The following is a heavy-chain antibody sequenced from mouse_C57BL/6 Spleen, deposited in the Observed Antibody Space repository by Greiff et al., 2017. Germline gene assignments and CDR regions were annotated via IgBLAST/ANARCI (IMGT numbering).Heavy chain of an antibody. Sequence: DVKLQESGGGLVQPGGSMKLSCVASGFTFSNYWMNWVRQSPEKGLEWVAQIRLKSDNYATHYAESVKGRFTISRDDSKSSVYLQMNNLRAEDTGIYYCTGGMVPWFAYWGQGTLVTVSA. V-gene: IGHV6-3*01. CDR3: TGGMVPWFAY. J-gene: IGHJ3*01. D-gene: IGHD2-3*01. CDR1: GFTFSNYW. CDR2: IRLKSDNYAT.